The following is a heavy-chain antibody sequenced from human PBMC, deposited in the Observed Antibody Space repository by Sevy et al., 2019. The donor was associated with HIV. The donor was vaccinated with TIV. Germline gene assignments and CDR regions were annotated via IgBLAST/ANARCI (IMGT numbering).Heavy chain of an antibody. J-gene: IGHJ4*02. CDR3: ARDPTDYVWGSYRYSYYFDY. Sequence: GGSLRLSCAASGFTLSSYAMHWVRQAAGKGLEWVAVISYDGSNKYYADSVKGRFTISRDNSKNTLYLQMNSLRAEDTAVYYCARDPTDYVWGSYRYSYYFDYWGQGTLVTVSS. CDR2: ISYDGSNK. V-gene: IGHV3-30-3*01. D-gene: IGHD3-16*02. CDR1: GFTLSSYA.